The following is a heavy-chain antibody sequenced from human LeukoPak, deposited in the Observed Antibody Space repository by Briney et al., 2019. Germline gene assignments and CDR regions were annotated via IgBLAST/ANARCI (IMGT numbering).Heavy chain of an antibody. Sequence: GASVKVSCKASGYTFTSYGISWVRQAPGQGLEWMGWISAYNGNTNYAQKLQGRVTMTTDTSTSKAYMEMRSLRSDDTAVYYCARAIVVPAAMSRNWFDPWGQGTLVTVSS. J-gene: IGHJ5*02. CDR1: GYTFTSYG. CDR3: ARAIVVPAAMSRNWFDP. V-gene: IGHV1-18*01. D-gene: IGHD2-2*01. CDR2: ISAYNGNT.